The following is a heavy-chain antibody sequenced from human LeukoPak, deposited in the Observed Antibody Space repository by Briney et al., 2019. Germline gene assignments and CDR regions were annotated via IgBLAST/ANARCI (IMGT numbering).Heavy chain of an antibody. CDR2: INHSGST. Sequence: SETLSLTCAVYGGSFRGYYWSCVRQPPGKGLEWIGEINHSGSTNYNPSLKSRVTISVDTSKNQFSLKLSSVTAADTAVYYCARGTRSGSYRHFDYWGQGTLVTVSS. V-gene: IGHV4-34*01. D-gene: IGHD1-26*01. CDR1: GGSFRGYY. J-gene: IGHJ4*02. CDR3: ARGTRSGSYRHFDY.